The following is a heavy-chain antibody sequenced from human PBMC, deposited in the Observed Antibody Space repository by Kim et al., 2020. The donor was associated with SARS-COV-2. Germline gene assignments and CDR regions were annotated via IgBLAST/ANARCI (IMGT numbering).Heavy chain of an antibody. CDR2: ISAYNGNT. CDR3: ARVDCSSTSCESEKWFDP. Sequence: ASVKVSCKASGYTFTSYGISWVRQAPGQGLEWMGWISAYNGNTNYAQKLQGRVTMTTDTSTSTAYMELRSLRSDDTAVYYCARVDCSSTSCESEKWFDPWGEGTLVTVSS. D-gene: IGHD2-2*01. CDR1: GYTFTSYG. V-gene: IGHV1-18*04. J-gene: IGHJ5*02.